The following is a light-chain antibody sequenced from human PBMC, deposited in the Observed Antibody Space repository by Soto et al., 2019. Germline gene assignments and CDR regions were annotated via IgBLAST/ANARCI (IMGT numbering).Light chain of an antibody. CDR1: QGISNY. J-gene: IGKJ4*01. Sequence: DIQMTQSPSSLSASVGDRVTITCRASQGISNYLAWYQQKPGKVPKLLIYAASTWQSGVPSRFSGSGSGTNFTLTISSLQPEDVVTYCCQKYNSDPLTIVGGTKDEIK. CDR3: QKYNSDPLT. CDR2: AAS. V-gene: IGKV1-27*01.